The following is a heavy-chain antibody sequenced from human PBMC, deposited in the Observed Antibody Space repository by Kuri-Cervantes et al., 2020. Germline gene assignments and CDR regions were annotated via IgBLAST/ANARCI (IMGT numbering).Heavy chain of an antibody. CDR2: ISAYNGDT. J-gene: IGHJ6*03. CDR3: AEGGEYRYSGSNAYYYYMDV. Sequence: ASVKVSCKASGGTFINYAISWVRQAPGQGLEWMGWISAYNGDTNYAQKYLGRVTMTTDTSTKTAHMELRSLRSDDTAVYYCAEGGEYRYSGSNAYYYYMDVWGKGTTVTVSS. V-gene: IGHV1-18*01. D-gene: IGHD1-26*01. CDR1: GGTFINYA.